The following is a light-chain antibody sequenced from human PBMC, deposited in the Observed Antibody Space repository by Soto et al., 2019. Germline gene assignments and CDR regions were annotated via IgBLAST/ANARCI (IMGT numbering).Light chain of an antibody. J-gene: IGKJ1*01. CDR2: GAS. CDR1: QSVSSNY. V-gene: IGKV3-20*01. Sequence: ERVLTPSPGTLSLSPGERATLSCRASQSVSSNYLAWYQQKPGQAPRLLIYGASTRASGIPDRFSGSGSGTDFTLTISRLEPEDSAVYYCQQYGSSPTWTFGQGTKVDIK. CDR3: QQYGSSPTWT.